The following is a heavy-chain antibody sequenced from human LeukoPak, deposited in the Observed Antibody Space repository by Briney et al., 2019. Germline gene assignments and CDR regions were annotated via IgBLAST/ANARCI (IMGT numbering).Heavy chain of an antibody. D-gene: IGHD3-22*01. CDR1: GYTFTNYG. CDR2: INTVNGNA. Sequence: GASVKVSCKTSGYTFTNYGMHWVRQAPRQSPGWMGWINTVNGNAKSSQKFQDRVTLTRDTSATTAYMELNSLSSEDTAVYYCARVPLSDPSGHYYAHWGQGTLVTVSS. V-gene: IGHV1-3*04. CDR3: ARVPLSDPSGHYYAH. J-gene: IGHJ1*01.